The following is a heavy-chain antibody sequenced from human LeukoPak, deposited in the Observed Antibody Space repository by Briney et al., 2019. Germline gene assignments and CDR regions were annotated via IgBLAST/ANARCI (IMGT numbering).Heavy chain of an antibody. CDR1: GFTFSSYG. V-gene: IGHV3-30*02. Sequence: GGSLRLSCAASGFTFSSYGMHWVRQAPGKGLEWVAFIRYDGSNKYYADSVKGRFTISRDNSKNTPYLQMNSLRAEDTAVYYCAKDPPYTAMSPRFDYWGQGTLVTVSS. CDR3: AKDPPYTAMSPRFDY. CDR2: IRYDGSNK. J-gene: IGHJ4*02. D-gene: IGHD5-18*01.